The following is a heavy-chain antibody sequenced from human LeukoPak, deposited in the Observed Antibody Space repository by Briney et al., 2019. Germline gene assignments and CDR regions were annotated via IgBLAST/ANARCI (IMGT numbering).Heavy chain of an antibody. CDR2: ISSSSSYI. D-gene: IGHD3-10*01. Sequence: GGSLRLSCAASGFTFSSYSLNWVRQAPGKGLEWVSSISSSSSYIFYADSVKCRFPISRVNAKNSLYLQMNSLRAEDTAVYYCARDSDVNFDYWGQGTLVTVSS. CDR3: ARDSDVNFDY. CDR1: GFTFSSYS. V-gene: IGHV3-21*01. J-gene: IGHJ4*02.